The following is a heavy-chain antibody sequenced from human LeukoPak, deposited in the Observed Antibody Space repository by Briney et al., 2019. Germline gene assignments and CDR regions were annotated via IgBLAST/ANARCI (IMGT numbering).Heavy chain of an antibody. CDR1: GFTFSSYS. CDR3: ARDLMTTVTTIDY. CDR2: ISSSSSYI. D-gene: IGHD4-17*01. V-gene: IGHV3-21*01. Sequence: GGSLRLSCAASGFTFSSYSMNWVRQAPGKGLEWVSSISSSSSYIYYADSVKGRFTISRDNAKNSLYLQMNSLRAEDTAVYYCARDLMTTVTTIDYWGQGTLVTVSS. J-gene: IGHJ4*02.